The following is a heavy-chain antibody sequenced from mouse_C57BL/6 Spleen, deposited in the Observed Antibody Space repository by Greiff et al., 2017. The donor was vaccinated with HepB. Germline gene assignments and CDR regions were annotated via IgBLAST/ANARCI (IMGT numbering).Heavy chain of an antibody. V-gene: IGHV1-4*01. CDR3: ARSSYYGSSYTYWYFDV. Sequence: VQLQQSGAELARPGASVKMSCKASGYTFTSYTMHWVKQRPGQGLEWIGYINPSSGYTKYNQKFQDKATLTADKSSSTAYMQLSSLTSEDSAVYYCARSSYYGSSYTYWYFDVWGTGTTVTVSS. CDR1: GYTFTSYT. D-gene: IGHD1-1*01. J-gene: IGHJ1*03. CDR2: INPSSGYT.